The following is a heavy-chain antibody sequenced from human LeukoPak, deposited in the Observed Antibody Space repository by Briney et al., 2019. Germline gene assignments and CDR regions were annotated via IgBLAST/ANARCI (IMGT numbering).Heavy chain of an antibody. D-gene: IGHD1-7*01. CDR1: GFTFSSYA. Sequence: PGGSLRLSCAASGFTFSSYAMHWVRQPPGKGLEWVAVISYDGSNKYYADSVKGRFTISRDNSKNTLYLQMNSLKTEDMAVYYCTRLSGDNWNYGGNFDSWGQGTLVTVSS. J-gene: IGHJ4*02. CDR3: TRLSGDNWNYGGNFDS. V-gene: IGHV3-30*04. CDR2: ISYDGSNK.